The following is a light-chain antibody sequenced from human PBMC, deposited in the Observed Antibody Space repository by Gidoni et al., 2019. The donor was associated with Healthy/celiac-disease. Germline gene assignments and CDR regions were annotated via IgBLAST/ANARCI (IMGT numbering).Light chain of an antibody. V-gene: IGKV3-20*01. J-gene: IGKJ4*01. CDR1: QSVSSSY. CDR2: GAS. Sequence: EIVLTQPPGTLPLSPGERATLSCRASQSVSSSYLAWYQQRPGQAPRLLIYGASSRATGIPDRFSGSGSGTDFTLTISRLQPEDFAVYFCQQYGSSPSLTFGGGTKVEIK. CDR3: QQYGSSPSLT.